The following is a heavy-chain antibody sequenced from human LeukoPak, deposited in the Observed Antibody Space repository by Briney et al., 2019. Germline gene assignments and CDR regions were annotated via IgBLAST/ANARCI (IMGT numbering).Heavy chain of an antibody. CDR1: GFTFSSYA. V-gene: IGHV3-48*03. CDR2: ISSSGSTI. Sequence: GGSLRLSCAASGFTFSSYAMSGVRQAPGKGLEGVSYISSSGSTIYYADSVKGRFTISRDNAKNSLYLQMNSLRAEDTAVYYCAELGITMIGGVWGKGTTVTISS. D-gene: IGHD3-10*02. J-gene: IGHJ6*04. CDR3: AELGITMIGGV.